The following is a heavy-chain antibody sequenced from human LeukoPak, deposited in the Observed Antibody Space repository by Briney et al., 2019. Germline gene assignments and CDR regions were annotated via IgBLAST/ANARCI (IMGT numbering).Heavy chain of an antibody. D-gene: IGHD6-19*01. CDR2: IYYSGSN. CDR3: ARTDSSGWYYFDY. CDR1: GGSISSYY. J-gene: IGHJ4*02. Sequence: SETLSLTCTVSGGSISSYYWGWIRPRPGKGVVGIGYIYYSGSNNDNPSLKSRVTISVDTSKNQFSLKLSSVTAADTAVYYCARTDSSGWYYFDYWGQGTLVTVSS. V-gene: IGHV4-59*01.